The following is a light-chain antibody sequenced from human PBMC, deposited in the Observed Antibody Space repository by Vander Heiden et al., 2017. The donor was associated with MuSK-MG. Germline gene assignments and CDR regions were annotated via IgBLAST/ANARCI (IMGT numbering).Light chain of an antibody. V-gene: IGLV1-47*02. CDR3: AAWDDSHVA. CDR2: SNN. J-gene: IGLJ2*01. Sequence: QSVLTQPPSASGTPGQRVTISCSGSSSNIGVNYVYWYQQLPGTAPQILLYSNNRRPAGVPVRFSGSKSGTAASLAISGLRSEDEATYYCAAWDDSHVAFGGGTKVTVL. CDR1: SSNIGVNY.